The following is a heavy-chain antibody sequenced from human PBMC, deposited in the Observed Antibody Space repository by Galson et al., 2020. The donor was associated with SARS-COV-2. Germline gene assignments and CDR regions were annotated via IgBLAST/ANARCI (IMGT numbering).Heavy chain of an antibody. Sequence: GGSLRLSCAASGFALINSIMHWVRQAPGRGLEWVAGTSHDGGDEQYADSVKGRFTISRDISKNTLFLQMNSLRSDDTAVYFCAREAGSSGYAGWFDPWGQGTLVTVSS. J-gene: IGHJ5*02. V-gene: IGHV3-30*04. D-gene: IGHD3-22*01. CDR3: AREAGSSGYAGWFDP. CDR2: TSHDGGDE. CDR1: GFALINSI.